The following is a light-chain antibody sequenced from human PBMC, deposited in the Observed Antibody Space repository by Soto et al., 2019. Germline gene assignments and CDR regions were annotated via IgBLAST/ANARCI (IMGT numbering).Light chain of an antibody. CDR1: QSVSST. Sequence: EIVMTQSPATLSVSPGERATLPCRASQSVSSTLAWSQQKPGQAPRLLIYGASTRATGIPARFSGSGSVTEFTLTISSLQSEYLAVYYCQQYNNWPLTFGQGTRLEIK. J-gene: IGKJ5*01. V-gene: IGKV3-15*01. CDR3: QQYNNWPLT. CDR2: GAS.